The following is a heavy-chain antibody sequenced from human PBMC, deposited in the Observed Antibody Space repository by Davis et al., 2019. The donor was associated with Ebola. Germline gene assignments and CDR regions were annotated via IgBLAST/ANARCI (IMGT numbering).Heavy chain of an antibody. CDR2: INHSGIT. CDR1: GGSFSGYY. CDR3: ARESRCSSTSCYSGDAFDI. D-gene: IGHD2-2*02. J-gene: IGHJ3*02. Sequence: SETLSLTCAVYGGSFSGYYCSWIRQPPGKGLEWIGEINHSGITNYNPSLKSRVTISVDTSKNQFSLKLSSVTAADTAVYYCARESRCSSTSCYSGDAFDIWGQGTMVTVSS. V-gene: IGHV4-34*01.